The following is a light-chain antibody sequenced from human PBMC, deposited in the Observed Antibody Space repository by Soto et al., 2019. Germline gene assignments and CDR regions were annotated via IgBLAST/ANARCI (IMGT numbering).Light chain of an antibody. Sequence: QSVLTQPASVSGSPGQSITISCIGIISDVGNYHLVSWYQQHPGKAPKLMIYEGSKRPSGVPDRFSGSKSGTSASLAISGLQSEDEAEYYCATWDDSLNGVVFGGGTKVTVL. V-gene: IGLV2-14*02. CDR1: ISDVGNYHL. J-gene: IGLJ2*01. CDR2: EGS. CDR3: ATWDDSLNGVV.